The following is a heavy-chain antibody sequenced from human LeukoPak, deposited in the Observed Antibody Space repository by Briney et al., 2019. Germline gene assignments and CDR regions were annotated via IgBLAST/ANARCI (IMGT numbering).Heavy chain of an antibody. CDR3: ARGGLLLWFGELLYQPFDY. Sequence: SETLSLTCTVSGGSISSGGYYWSWIRQHPWKGLEWIGYIYYSGSTYYNPSLKSRVTISVDTSKNQFSLKLSSVTAADTAVYYCARGGLLLWFGELLYQPFDYWGQGTLVTVSS. CDR2: IYYSGST. D-gene: IGHD3-10*01. CDR1: GGSISSGGYY. V-gene: IGHV4-31*03. J-gene: IGHJ4*02.